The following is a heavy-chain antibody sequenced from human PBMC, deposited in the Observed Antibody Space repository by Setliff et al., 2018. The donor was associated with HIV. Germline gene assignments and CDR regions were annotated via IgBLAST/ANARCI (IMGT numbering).Heavy chain of an antibody. D-gene: IGHD3-9*01. Sequence: ASVKVSCKASGYTFTSYDINWVRQATGQGLEWMGWMNPNSGNTSYAQKFQGRVTMTRNTSISTAYMELSSLRSEDTAVYYCARGPPRDILTGYYKWGRETYYYYYGMDVWGQGTTVTVSS. V-gene: IGHV1-8*02. CDR3: ARGPPRDILTGYYKWGRETYYYYYGMDV. CDR2: MNPNSGNT. CDR1: GYTFTSYD. J-gene: IGHJ6*02.